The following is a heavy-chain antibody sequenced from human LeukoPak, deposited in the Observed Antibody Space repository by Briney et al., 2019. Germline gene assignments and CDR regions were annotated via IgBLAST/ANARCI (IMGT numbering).Heavy chain of an antibody. CDR2: IYYSGGT. V-gene: IGHV4-59*01. D-gene: IGHD2-2*01. CDR1: GGSIRNYY. CDR3: ARYAANGPYGFYY. J-gene: IGHJ4*02. Sequence: SETLSLTCTVSGGSIRNYYWSWIRQPPGKGLEWIGYIYYSGGTNYNPSLKSRVTISLDASKNQISLRLSSVTAADTAVYYCARYAANGPYGFYYWGQGTLVTVSS.